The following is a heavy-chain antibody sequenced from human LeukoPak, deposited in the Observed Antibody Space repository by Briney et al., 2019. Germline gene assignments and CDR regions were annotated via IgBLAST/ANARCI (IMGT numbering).Heavy chain of an antibody. V-gene: IGHV4-4*02. CDR3: ARVLRGPSGSCLDY. Sequence: SETLSLTCAVSGGFISSSNWWSWVRQPPGKGLEWIGEIYHCGSTNYNPSLKSRVTISVDKSKNQFSLKLSSETAADTAVYYCARVLRGPSGSCLDYWGQGTLVTVSS. CDR1: GGFISSSNW. CDR2: IYHCGST. D-gene: IGHD1-26*01. J-gene: IGHJ4*02.